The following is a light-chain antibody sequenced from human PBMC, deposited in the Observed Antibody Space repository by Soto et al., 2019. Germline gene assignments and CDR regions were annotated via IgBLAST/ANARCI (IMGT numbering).Light chain of an antibody. CDR2: DVS. CDR1: QSVDRY. V-gene: IGKV3-11*01. Sequence: EIVLTQSPATLSLSPGDRATLSCGASQSVDRYLAWFQQKPGQAPRLLSYDVSNRATGIPARFSGSGSGTDFTLTISSLEPEDFAVYYCQQRSNWPPWTFGQGTKVDIK. J-gene: IGKJ1*01. CDR3: QQRSNWPPWT.